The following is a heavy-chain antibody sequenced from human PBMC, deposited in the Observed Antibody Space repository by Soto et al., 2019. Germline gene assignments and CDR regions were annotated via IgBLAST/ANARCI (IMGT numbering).Heavy chain of an antibody. J-gene: IGHJ4*02. D-gene: IGHD2-15*01. CDR2: IYYPGIT. V-gene: IGHV4-30-4*01. CDR3: TRTSAVEGDY. CDR1: GGSISNGDYY. Sequence: QVQLQESGPGLVKPSQTLSLTCTVSGGSISNGDYYWNWIRQPPGKGLEWIGSIYYPGITYYNPSLKRRVTMSLDTSKNQFSLKLSSVTAADTAMHYCTRTSAVEGDYWGQGILVTVSS.